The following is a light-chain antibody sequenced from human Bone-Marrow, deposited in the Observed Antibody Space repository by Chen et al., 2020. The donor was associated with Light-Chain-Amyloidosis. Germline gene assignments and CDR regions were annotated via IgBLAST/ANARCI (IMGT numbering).Light chain of an antibody. Sequence: QSVLTQPPSVSAVPCHKVTISCSGSSDNMGNNYVSWYQQLPGTAPKLLIYDNNKRPSGIPDRFSGSKSGTSATLGINGLQTGDEADYYCGTWDSSLSAVVFGGGTKLTVL. V-gene: IGLV1-51*01. CDR3: GTWDSSLSAVV. J-gene: IGLJ2*01. CDR2: DNN. CDR1: SDNMGNNY.